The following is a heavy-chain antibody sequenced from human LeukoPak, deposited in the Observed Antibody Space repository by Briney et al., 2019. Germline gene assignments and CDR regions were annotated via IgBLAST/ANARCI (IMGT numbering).Heavy chain of an antibody. CDR2: INHSGST. CDR3: ARLYYYGSGIPDY. V-gene: IGHV4-34*01. CDR1: GGSFSGYY. Sequence: SETLSLTRAVYGGSFSGYYWSWIRQPPGKGLEWIGEINHSGSTNYNPSLKSRVTISVDTSKNQFSLKLSSVTAADTAVYYCARLYYYGSGIPDYWGQGTLVTVSS. D-gene: IGHD3-10*01. J-gene: IGHJ4*02.